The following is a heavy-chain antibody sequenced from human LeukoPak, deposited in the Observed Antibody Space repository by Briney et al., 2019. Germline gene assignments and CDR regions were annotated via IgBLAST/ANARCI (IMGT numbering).Heavy chain of an antibody. D-gene: IGHD3-10*01. CDR3: ARPEGYFGSGSYSHWFDP. CDR2: IYYSGST. CDR1: GGSISSSSYY. J-gene: IGHJ5*02. V-gene: IGHV4-39*01. Sequence: SETLSLTCTVSGGSISSSSYYWGWIRQPPGKGREWIGSIYYSGSTYYNPSLKSRVTISVDTSKNQFSLKLSSVTAADTAVYYCARPEGYFGSGSYSHWFDPWGQGTLVTVSS.